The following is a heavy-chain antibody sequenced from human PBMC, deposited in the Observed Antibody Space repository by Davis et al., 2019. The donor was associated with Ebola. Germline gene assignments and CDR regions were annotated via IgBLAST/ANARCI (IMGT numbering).Heavy chain of an antibody. V-gene: IGHV3-53*01. CDR2: IYNGGST. D-gene: IGHD3-22*01. Sequence: GESLKISCAASGFTVSSNYMSWVRQAPGKGLEWVSVIYNGGSTYYADSVKGRFTISRDNSKNTLYLQMNSLRAEDTAVYYCAREVVRASYYYYGMDVWGQGTTVTVSS. CDR1: GFTVSSNY. J-gene: IGHJ6*02. CDR3: AREVVRASYYYYGMDV.